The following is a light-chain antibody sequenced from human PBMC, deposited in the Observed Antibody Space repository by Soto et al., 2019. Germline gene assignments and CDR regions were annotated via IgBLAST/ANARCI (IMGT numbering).Light chain of an antibody. CDR1: SSDIGSYDY. CDR3: SSFTSTSTRL. Sequence: QSALTQPASGSGSPGQSITISCTGNSSDIGSYDYVSWYQQHPGKARNLIIYEVTDRPSGVSNRFSGSKSGNTASLTISGLQAEDEADYYCSSFTSTSTRLFGSGTKVTVL. J-gene: IGLJ1*01. V-gene: IGLV2-14*01. CDR2: EVT.